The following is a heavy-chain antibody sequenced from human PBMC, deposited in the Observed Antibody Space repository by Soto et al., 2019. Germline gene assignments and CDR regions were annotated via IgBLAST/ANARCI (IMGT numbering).Heavy chain of an antibody. J-gene: IGHJ4*02. CDR1: GFTFSSFA. Sequence: PGGSLRLSCAASGFTFSSFALSWVRQAPGKGLEWVSAISGSGDGTDYAASVKGRFTISRDNSKNTLYLQMNSLRAEDTAVYYCAGPGYSSQDYCGQGALVTVSS. CDR3: AGPGYSSQDY. CDR2: ISGSGDGT. V-gene: IGHV3-23*01. D-gene: IGHD5-18*01.